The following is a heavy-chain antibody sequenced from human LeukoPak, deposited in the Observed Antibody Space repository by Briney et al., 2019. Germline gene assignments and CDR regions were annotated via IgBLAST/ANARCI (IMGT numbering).Heavy chain of an antibody. CDR3: AREGIQLWADTHYYMDV. CDR1: GGTFSSYA. J-gene: IGHJ6*03. D-gene: IGHD5-18*01. V-gene: IGHV1-69*05. CDR2: IIPIFGAA. Sequence: ASVKVSCKASGGTFSSYAISWVRQAPGQGLEWMGGIIPIFGAANYAQKFQGRVTITTDESTSAAYMELSSLRSEDTAVYYCAREGIQLWADTHYYMDVWGKGTTVTVSS.